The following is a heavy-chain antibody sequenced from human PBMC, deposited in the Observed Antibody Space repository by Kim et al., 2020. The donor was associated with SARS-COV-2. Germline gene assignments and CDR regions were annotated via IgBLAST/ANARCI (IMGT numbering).Heavy chain of an antibody. CDR2: IYTSGST. V-gene: IGHV4-61*02. CDR1: GGSISSGSYY. D-gene: IGHD3-10*01. CDR3: AREGRYYSN. Sequence: SETLSLTCTVSGGSISSGSYYWSWIRQPAGKGLEWIGRIYTSGSTNYNPSLKSRVTISVDTSKNQFSLKLSSVTAADTAVYYCAREGRYYSNWGQGTLVTVSS. J-gene: IGHJ4*02.